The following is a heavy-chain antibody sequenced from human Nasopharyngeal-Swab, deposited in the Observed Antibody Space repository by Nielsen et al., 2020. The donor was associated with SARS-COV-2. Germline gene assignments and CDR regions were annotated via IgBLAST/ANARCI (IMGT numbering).Heavy chain of an antibody. Sequence: WVRQAPGQSLEWMGWINGGNGKTKYSQRFEGRVTLTRDTSASTAYLELRSLRSEDTAVYYCASTPLYGGSSIEYFQHWAQGTLVTVSS. CDR3: ASTPLYGGSSIEYFQH. J-gene: IGHJ1*01. D-gene: IGHD6-6*01. V-gene: IGHV1-3*01. CDR2: INGGNGKT.